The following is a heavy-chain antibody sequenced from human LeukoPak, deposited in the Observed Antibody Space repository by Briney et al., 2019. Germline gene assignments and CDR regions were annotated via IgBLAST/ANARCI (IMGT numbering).Heavy chain of an antibody. CDR3: ASGFGSYYDSDY. Sequence: SETLSLTCTVSGGSISSSRYYWGWIRQPPGKGLEWIGTSYYSGTTYYNPSLKRRVTISVDTSKNQFSLKLSSVTAADTAVYYCASGFGSYYDSDYCGQGTLVTVSS. D-gene: IGHD3-3*01. CDR2: SYYSGTT. J-gene: IGHJ4*02. CDR1: GGSISSSRYY. V-gene: IGHV4-39*01.